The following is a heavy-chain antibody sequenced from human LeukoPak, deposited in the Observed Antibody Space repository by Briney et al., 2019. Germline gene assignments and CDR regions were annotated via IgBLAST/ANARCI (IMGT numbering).Heavy chain of an antibody. Sequence: SETLSLTCTVSGGSISSYYWSWIRQPPGKGLEWIGYIYTSGSTNYNPSLKSRVTISVDTSKNQFSLKLSSVTAADTAVYYCATKFGYSGYDSYNWFDPWGQGTLVTVSS. V-gene: IGHV4-4*09. CDR3: ATKFGYSGYDSYNWFDP. J-gene: IGHJ5*02. CDR1: GGSISSYY. D-gene: IGHD5-12*01. CDR2: IYTSGST.